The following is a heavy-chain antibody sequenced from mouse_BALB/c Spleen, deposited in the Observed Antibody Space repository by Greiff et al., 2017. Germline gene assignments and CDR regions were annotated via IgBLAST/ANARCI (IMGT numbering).Heavy chain of an antibody. CDR3: ARLLWGYAMDY. D-gene: IGHD2-1*01. J-gene: IGHJ4*01. CDR1: GYSITSDYA. Sequence: QESGPGLVKPSQSLSLTCTVTGYSITSDYAWNWIRQFPGNKLEWMGYISYSGSTSYNPSLKSRISITRDTSKNQFFLQLNSVTTEDTATYYCARLLWGYAMDYWGQGTSVTVSS. V-gene: IGHV3-2*02. CDR2: ISYSGST.